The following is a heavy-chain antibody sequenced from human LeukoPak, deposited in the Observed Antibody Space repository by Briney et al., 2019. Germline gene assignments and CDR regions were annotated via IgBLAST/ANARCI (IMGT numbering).Heavy chain of an antibody. D-gene: IGHD6-19*01. CDR1: GFTFSSYG. V-gene: IGHV3-30*18. J-gene: IGHJ4*02. CDR3: AKERAVASHYYFDY. CDR2: ISYDGSNK. Sequence: GGSLRLSCAASGFTFSSYGMHWVRQAPGKGLEWVAVISYDGSNKYYADSVKGRFTISRDNSKNTLYLQMNSLRAEDTAVYYCAKERAVASHYYFDYWGQGTLVTVSS.